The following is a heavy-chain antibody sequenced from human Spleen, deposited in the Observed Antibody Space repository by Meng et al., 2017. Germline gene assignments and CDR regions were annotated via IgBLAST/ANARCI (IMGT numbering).Heavy chain of an antibody. CDR3: ARGPTTMSHDFDY. D-gene: IGHD4-11*01. CDR1: CGSFSDYT. V-gene: IGHV4-34*01. J-gene: IGHJ4*02. Sequence: PQPCRSALLHPSESLSLSGVLACGSFSDYTWSRIRQPPGNGLEWIVESNHSGSTNYNPSRESRATISVDTSQNNLSLKLSSVTAADSAVYYCARGPTTMSHDFDYWGQGTLVTVSS. CDR2: SNHSGST.